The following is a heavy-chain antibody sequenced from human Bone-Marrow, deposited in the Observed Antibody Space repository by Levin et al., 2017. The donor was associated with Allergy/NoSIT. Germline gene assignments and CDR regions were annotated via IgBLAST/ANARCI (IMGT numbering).Heavy chain of an antibody. V-gene: IGHV3-30*18. Sequence: LPGGSLRLSCAASGFTFSSYGMHWVRQAPGKGLEWVAVISYDGSNKYYGDSVKGRFTISRDNSKNTLYPQMNSLRAEDTAVYYCAKERDIVVVPAVSFDYWGQGTLVTVSS. D-gene: IGHD2-2*01. J-gene: IGHJ4*02. CDR3: AKERDIVVVPAVSFDY. CDR1: GFTFSSYG. CDR2: ISYDGSNK.